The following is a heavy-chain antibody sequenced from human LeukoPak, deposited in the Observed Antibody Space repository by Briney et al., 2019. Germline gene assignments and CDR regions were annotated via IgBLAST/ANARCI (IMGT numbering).Heavy chain of an antibody. CDR2: VNSNGDTI. D-gene: IGHD1-1*01. Sequence: GGTLRLSCAASGFTSRTYAMHWVRQAPGKGLEYVSGVNSNGDTIYYADSVKGRFTISRDNSKNTLYLHIGSLRAEDTAVYCCARELDYCFDYWGQGTLVTVSS. J-gene: IGHJ4*02. V-gene: IGHV3-64*02. CDR1: GFTSRTYA. CDR3: ARELDYCFDY.